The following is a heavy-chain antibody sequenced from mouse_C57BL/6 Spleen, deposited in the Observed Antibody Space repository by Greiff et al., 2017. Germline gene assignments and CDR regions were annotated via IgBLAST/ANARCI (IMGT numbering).Heavy chain of an antibody. J-gene: IGHJ3*01. V-gene: IGHV1-64*01. D-gene: IGHD2-3*01. CDR2: IHPNSGST. CDR1: GYTFTSYW. CDR3: ARGGDGYYPFAY. Sequence: QVQLQQPGAELVKPGASVKLSCKASGYTFTSYWMHWVKQRPGQGLEWIGMIHPNSGSTNYNEKFKSKATLTVDKSSSTAYMQLSSLTSEDAAVYYGARGGDGYYPFAYWGQGTLVTVSA.